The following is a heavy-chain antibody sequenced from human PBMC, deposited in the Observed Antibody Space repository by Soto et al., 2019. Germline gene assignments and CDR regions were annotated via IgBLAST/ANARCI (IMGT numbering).Heavy chain of an antibody. V-gene: IGHV3-23*01. J-gene: IGHJ4*02. CDR2: ISGSGGST. CDR1: GFTFSSYA. CDR3: AKDRITMIVVASFFDY. D-gene: IGHD3-22*01. Sequence: GGSLRLSCAASGFTFSSYAMSWVRQAPGKGLEWVSAISGSGGSTYYADSVKGRFTISRDNSKNTLYLQMNSLRAEDTAVYYCAKDRITMIVVASFFDYWGQGTLVTVSS.